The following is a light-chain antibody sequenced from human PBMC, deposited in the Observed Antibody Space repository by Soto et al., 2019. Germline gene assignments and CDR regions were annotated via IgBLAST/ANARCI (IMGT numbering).Light chain of an antibody. CDR1: RSNIGARYD. J-gene: IGLJ2*01. CDR2: NNN. Sequence: QSALTQPPSVSGAPGQRVSISCTGSRSNIGARYDVHWYQQLPGTAPKLLIFNNNNRPSGVPDRFSGSKSGTSASLAITGLQAEDEGDYYCQSYDRSLTVVFGGGTQLTVL. V-gene: IGLV1-40*01. CDR3: QSYDRSLTVV.